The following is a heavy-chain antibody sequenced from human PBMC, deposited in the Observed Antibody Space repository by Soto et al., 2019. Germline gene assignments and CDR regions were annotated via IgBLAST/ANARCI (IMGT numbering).Heavy chain of an antibody. CDR3: ARDWGSSGWPN. CDR2: IYFTGST. CDR1: GHSLSSGGYY. Sequence: SETLCLTCTVSGHSLSSGGYYWSWMRQHPGKGLEWVGYIYFTGSTLYNPSLKSRLAMSLDTSKNQFSLRLTSVTGADTAVYFCARDWGSSGWPNWGQGTLVTVSS. D-gene: IGHD6-19*01. V-gene: IGHV4-31*03. J-gene: IGHJ4*02.